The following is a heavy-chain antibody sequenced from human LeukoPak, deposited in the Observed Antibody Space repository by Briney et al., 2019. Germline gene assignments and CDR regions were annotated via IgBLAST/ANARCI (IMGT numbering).Heavy chain of an antibody. D-gene: IGHD2-2*02. CDR1: GGTFSSYA. J-gene: IGHJ6*03. CDR3: ANYPPRYYSSTSCDNYYYYHWDL. CDR2: IIPIFGTA. Sequence: SVKVPCKASGGTFSSYAISWVRQAPGQGLEWMGGIIPIFGTANYAQKFQGRVTITADESTSTAYMELSSLRSEDTAVYYYANYPPRYYSSTSCDNYYYYHWDLWGKGTTVTVSS. V-gene: IGHV1-69*01.